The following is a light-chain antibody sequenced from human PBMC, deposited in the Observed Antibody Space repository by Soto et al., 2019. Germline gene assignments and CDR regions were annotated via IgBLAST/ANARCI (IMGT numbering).Light chain of an antibody. J-gene: IGLJ3*02. Sequence: QSALTQPASVSGSPGQSITISCTGTSSDVGGYNYVSWYQMHPGKAPKLMISEVSNRPSGVSNRFSGSKSGNTASLTISGLQAEDEADYYCSSYTGGSMWVFGGGTEVTVL. CDR2: EVS. V-gene: IGLV2-14*01. CDR3: SSYTGGSMWV. CDR1: SSDVGGYNY.